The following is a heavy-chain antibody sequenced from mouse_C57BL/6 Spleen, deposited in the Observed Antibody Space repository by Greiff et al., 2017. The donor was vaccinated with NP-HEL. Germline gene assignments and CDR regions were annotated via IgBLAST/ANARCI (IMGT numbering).Heavy chain of an antibody. J-gene: IGHJ1*03. D-gene: IGHD2-5*01. CDR2: ISDGGSYT. Sequence: EVQRVESGGGLVKPGGSLKLSCAASGFTFSSYAMSWVRQTPEKRLEWVATISDGGSYTYYPDNVKGRFTISRDNAKNHLYLQMSHLKSEDTAMYYCARADSNYWYFDVWGTGTTVTVSS. V-gene: IGHV5-4*01. CDR3: ARADSNYWYFDV. CDR1: GFTFSSYA.